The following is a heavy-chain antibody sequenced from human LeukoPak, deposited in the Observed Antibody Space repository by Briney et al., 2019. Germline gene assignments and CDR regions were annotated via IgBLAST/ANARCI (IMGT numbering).Heavy chain of an antibody. CDR3: AKRDFDDYFDY. Sequence: PGGSLRLSCAASGFTFSSFVMSWVRQAPGKGLEWVSAISGSGGSTYYAESVKGRFTISRDNSKDTLYLQMNSLRAEDTAVYYCAKRDFDDYFDYWGQGTLDTVSS. V-gene: IGHV3-23*01. CDR2: ISGSGGST. D-gene: IGHD3-9*01. J-gene: IGHJ4*02. CDR1: GFTFSSFV.